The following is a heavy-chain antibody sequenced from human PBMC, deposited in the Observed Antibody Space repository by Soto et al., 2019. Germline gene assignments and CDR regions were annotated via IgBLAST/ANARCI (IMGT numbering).Heavy chain of an antibody. CDR3: ASLTVTTIPFYYYYGMDV. D-gene: IGHD4-17*01. CDR2: FDPEDGET. Sequence: GASVKVSCKASGYTFTTYGISWVRQAPGQGLEWMGGFDPEDGETIYAQKFQGRVTMTEDTSTDTAYMELSSLRSEDTAVYYCASLTVTTIPFYYYYGMDVWGQGTTVTVSS. CDR1: GYTFTTYG. V-gene: IGHV1-24*01. J-gene: IGHJ6*02.